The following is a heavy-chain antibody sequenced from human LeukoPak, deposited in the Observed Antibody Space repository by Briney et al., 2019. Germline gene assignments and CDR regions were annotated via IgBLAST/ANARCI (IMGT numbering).Heavy chain of an antibody. Sequence: PGGSLRLSCAASGFTFSSYAMSWVRQAPGKGLEWVSAISGSGGSTYYADSVKGRFTISRDNSKNTLYLQMNSLRAEDTAVYYGAKDPNWSYYFDYWGQGTLVTVSS. CDR3: AKDPNWSYYFDY. V-gene: IGHV3-23*01. CDR1: GFTFSSYA. CDR2: ISGSGGST. D-gene: IGHD1-7*01. J-gene: IGHJ4*02.